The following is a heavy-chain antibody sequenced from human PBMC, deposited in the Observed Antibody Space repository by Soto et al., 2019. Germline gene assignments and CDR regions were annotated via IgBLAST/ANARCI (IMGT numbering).Heavy chain of an antibody. CDR1: GGTFSSYA. CDR2: IIPIFGTA. Sequence: GASVKVSCKASGGTFSSYAISWVRQAPGQGLEWMGGIIPIFGTANYAQKFQGRVTITADESTSTAYMELSSLRSEDTAVYYCARSVRGPNWFDPWGQGTLVTVSS. V-gene: IGHV1-69*13. J-gene: IGHJ5*02. CDR3: ARSVRGPNWFDP.